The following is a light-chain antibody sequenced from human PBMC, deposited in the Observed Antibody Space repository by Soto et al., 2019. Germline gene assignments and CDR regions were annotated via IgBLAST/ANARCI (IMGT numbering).Light chain of an antibody. Sequence: EIVMTQSPATLSVSPGERATLSCRASQSVSSNLAWYQQKPGQAPRLLIYGASTRATGIPARFSGSGSGTDFTLTINRLEPEDFGVYYCQQHNTSPWLFGQGTKVDIK. CDR2: GAS. CDR1: QSVSSN. CDR3: QQHNTSPWL. V-gene: IGKV3-15*01. J-gene: IGKJ1*01.